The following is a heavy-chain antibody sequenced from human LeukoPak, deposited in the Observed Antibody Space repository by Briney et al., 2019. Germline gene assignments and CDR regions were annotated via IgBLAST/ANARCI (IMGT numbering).Heavy chain of an antibody. V-gene: IGHV3-7*01. CDR3: VRWATSFDL. Sequence: GGSLRLSCAVSGFNLSNYWMSWVRQAPGKGLAWVANIKQDGSEKYYVDSVTGRFTISRDNAKNSLFLQMNSLRVDDTAVYYCVRWATSFDLWGQGTLVTVSS. J-gene: IGHJ4*02. D-gene: IGHD3-3*01. CDR2: IKQDGSEK. CDR1: GFNLSNYW.